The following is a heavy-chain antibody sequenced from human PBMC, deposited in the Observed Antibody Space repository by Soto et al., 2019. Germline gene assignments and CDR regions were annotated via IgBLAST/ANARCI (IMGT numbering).Heavy chain of an antibody. CDR3: ARVGGINWFDP. Sequence: SEALSRSYLSSGCPIRNSCYYWAWIRQPPGKGLEWIGSIYHTGNTYYNPSLKSRVTISVDTSKNQFSLKLSSVTAADTAVYYCARVGGINWFDPWGQG. J-gene: IGHJ5*02. CDR1: GCPIRNSCYY. V-gene: IGHV4-39*07. D-gene: IGHD1-20*01. CDR2: IYHTGNT.